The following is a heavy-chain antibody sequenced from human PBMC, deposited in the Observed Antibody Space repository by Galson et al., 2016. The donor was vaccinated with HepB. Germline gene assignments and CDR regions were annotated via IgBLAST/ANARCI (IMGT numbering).Heavy chain of an antibody. Sequence: SVKVSCKASGHTFTSYTLYWVRQAPGQRLEWMGWIIPGTGGTKYSQKFQDRVTITRDTSATTAYMEPISLKSEDTAVYYCARGGRAAAASFTYSGMDVWGQGTTVTVSS. CDR2: IIPGTGGT. V-gene: IGHV1-3*01. CDR1: GHTFTSYT. CDR3: ARGGRAAAASFTYSGMDV. J-gene: IGHJ6*02. D-gene: IGHD6-13*01.